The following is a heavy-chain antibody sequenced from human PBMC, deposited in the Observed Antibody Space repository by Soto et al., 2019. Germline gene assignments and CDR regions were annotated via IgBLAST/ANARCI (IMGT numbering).Heavy chain of an antibody. CDR1: VFTFSIYE. CDR3: ARGRTVTNYYYYGMDV. Sequence: PGGALLLSCVASVFTFSIYEMHWVCQAPGKGLVWVSRINSDGSSTSYADSVKGRFTISRDNAKNTLYLQMNSLRAEDTAVYYCARGRTVTNYYYYGMDVWGQGTTVTVSS. V-gene: IGHV3-74*01. CDR2: INSDGSST. D-gene: IGHD4-17*01. J-gene: IGHJ6*01.